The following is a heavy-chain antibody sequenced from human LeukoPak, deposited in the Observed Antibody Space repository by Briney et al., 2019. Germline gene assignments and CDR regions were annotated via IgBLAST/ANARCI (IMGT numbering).Heavy chain of an antibody. CDR1: GFTFSSYA. J-gene: IGHJ3*02. V-gene: IGHV3-23*01. Sequence: TGGSLTLSCAASGFTFSSYAMSWVRQAPGKELEWVSAISGSGGSTYYADSVKGRFTISRDNSKNTLYLQMNSLRAEDTAVYYCAKLSASSGRNAFDIWGQGTMVTVSS. CDR2: ISGSGGST. CDR3: AKLSASSGRNAFDI. D-gene: IGHD3-22*01.